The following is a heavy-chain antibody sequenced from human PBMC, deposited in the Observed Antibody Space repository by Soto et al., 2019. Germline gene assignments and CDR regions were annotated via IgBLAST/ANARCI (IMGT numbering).Heavy chain of an antibody. J-gene: IGHJ6*02. V-gene: IGHV4-34*01. D-gene: IGHD1-26*01. CDR3: ARGGGRYYYAMDV. CDR1: GGSFSGYY. CDR2: INHSGSP. Sequence: SETLSLTCAVYGGSFSGYYWSWIRQPPGKGLEWIGKINHSGSPSYNPSLKSRVTISVDTSKNQFSLKLSSVTAADTAVYYCARGGGRYYYAMDVWGQGTTVTVSS.